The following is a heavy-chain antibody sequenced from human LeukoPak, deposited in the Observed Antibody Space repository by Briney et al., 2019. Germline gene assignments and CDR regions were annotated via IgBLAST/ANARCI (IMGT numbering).Heavy chain of an antibody. CDR2: ISGSGGST. J-gene: IGHJ4*02. CDR3: AKEFFGVVTNFDY. D-gene: IGHD3-3*01. Sequence: GGSLRLSCAASGFTFSNYVMNWVRQAPGKGLEWVSTISGSGGSTYYADSVKGRFTISRDNSKNTLYLQMNSLRAEDTAVYYCAKEFFGVVTNFDYWGQGALVTVSS. CDR1: GFTFSNYV. V-gene: IGHV3-23*01.